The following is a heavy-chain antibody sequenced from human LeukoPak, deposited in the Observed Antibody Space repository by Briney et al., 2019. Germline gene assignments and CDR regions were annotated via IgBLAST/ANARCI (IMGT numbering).Heavy chain of an antibody. CDR2: IYYTGST. Sequence: SETLSLTCTVSGGSISSYYWSWIRQPPGKGLEWIGYIYYTGSTKYNPSLKSRVTISVDTSKNQFSLKVRAVTAADTAVYYCARDGGYEFDCWGQGTLVTVSS. J-gene: IGHJ4*02. CDR3: ARDGGYEFDC. V-gene: IGHV4-59*01. CDR1: GGSISSYY. D-gene: IGHD5-12*01.